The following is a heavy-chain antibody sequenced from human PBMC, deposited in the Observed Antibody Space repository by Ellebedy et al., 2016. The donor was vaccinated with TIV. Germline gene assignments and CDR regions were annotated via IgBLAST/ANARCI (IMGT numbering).Heavy chain of an antibody. J-gene: IGHJ4*02. CDR3: AKDRGWGVPKSPDF. Sequence: GGSLRLSXAATGFTFSSYGMHWVRQAPGKGLEWVAHISYDGRNKKSADSVEGRLTISRDNSKNTLYLQMNSLRAEDTAVYYCAKDRGWGVPKSPDFWGQGALVTVSS. V-gene: IGHV3-30*18. CDR2: ISYDGRNK. D-gene: IGHD3-10*01. CDR1: GFTFSSYG.